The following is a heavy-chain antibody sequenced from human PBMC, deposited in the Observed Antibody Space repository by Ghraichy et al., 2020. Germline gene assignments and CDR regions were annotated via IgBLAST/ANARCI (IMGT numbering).Heavy chain of an antibody. Sequence: GGSLRLSCAASGFTFSSYSMNWVRQAPGKGLEWVSSISSSSSYIYYADSVKGRFTISRDNAKNSLYLQMNSLRAEDTAVYYCARGEQVAGTTVFSIGYGMDVWGQGTTVTVSS. D-gene: IGHD1-7*01. J-gene: IGHJ6*02. CDR2: ISSSSSYI. CDR1: GFTFSSYS. V-gene: IGHV3-21*01. CDR3: ARGEQVAGTTVFSIGYGMDV.